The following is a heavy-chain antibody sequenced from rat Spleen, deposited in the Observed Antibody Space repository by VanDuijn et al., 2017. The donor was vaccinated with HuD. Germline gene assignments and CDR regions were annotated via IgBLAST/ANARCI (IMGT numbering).Heavy chain of an antibody. CDR1: GFTFSDYY. D-gene: IGHD1-9*01. CDR2: ISTGGGNT. J-gene: IGHJ3*01. V-gene: IGHV5-25*01. Sequence: EVQLVESGGGLVQPGRSMKLSCAASGFTFSDYYMAWVRQAPTKGLEWVASISTGGGNTYYRDSVKGRFTISRDNAKSTLYLQMDSLRSEDTATYYCSRTMGITYDYFHYWGRGTLVTVSS. CDR3: SRTMGITYDYFHY.